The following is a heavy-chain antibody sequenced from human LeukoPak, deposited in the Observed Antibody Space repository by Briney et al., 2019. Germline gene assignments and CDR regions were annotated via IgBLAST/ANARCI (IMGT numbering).Heavy chain of an antibody. D-gene: IGHD3-22*01. CDR2: IYYSGST. CDR1: GGSISSYY. Sequence: SETLSLTCTVSGGSISSYYWSWIRQPPGKGLEWIGYIYYSGSTNYNPSLKSRVTISVDTSKNQFSLKLSSVTAADTAVYYCARGLGVRRYYYDSSGYLGWFDPWGQGTLVTASS. V-gene: IGHV4-59*01. CDR3: ARGLGVRRYYYDSSGYLGWFDP. J-gene: IGHJ5*02.